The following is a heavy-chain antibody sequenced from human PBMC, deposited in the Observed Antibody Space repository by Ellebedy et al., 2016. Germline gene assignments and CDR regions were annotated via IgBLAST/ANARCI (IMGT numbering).Heavy chain of an antibody. Sequence: SETLSLTCAVYDGSFSGYFWSWIRQSPGKGLDWIGDVNHSGSTNYNPSLKSRGTISVETSKNHFSLELSSVTAADTAVYYCASSSGWYGGARWFDPWGQGTLVTVSS. CDR2: VNHSGST. V-gene: IGHV4-34*01. CDR3: ASSSGWYGGARWFDP. D-gene: IGHD6-19*01. CDR1: DGSFSGYF. J-gene: IGHJ5*02.